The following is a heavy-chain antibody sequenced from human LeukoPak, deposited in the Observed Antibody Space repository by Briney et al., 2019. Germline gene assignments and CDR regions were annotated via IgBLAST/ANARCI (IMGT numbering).Heavy chain of an antibody. CDR3: AGGLDYGGNAFDY. CDR2: ISSSSSTI. Sequence: GGSLRLSCAASGFTFSSYSMNWVRQAPGKGLEWVSYISSSSSTIYYADSVKGRFTISRDNAKNSLYLQMNSLRAEDTAVYYCAGGLDYGGNAFDYWGQGTLVTVSS. V-gene: IGHV3-48*04. CDR1: GFTFSSYS. D-gene: IGHD4-23*01. J-gene: IGHJ4*02.